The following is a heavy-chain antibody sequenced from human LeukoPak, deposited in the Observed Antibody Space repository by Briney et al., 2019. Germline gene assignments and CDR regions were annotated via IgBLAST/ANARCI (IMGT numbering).Heavy chain of an antibody. Sequence: GASVKVSCKASGYTFTSYGISGVRQAPGQGLEWMGWISAYNGNTNYAQKLQGRVTMTTDTSTSTAYMELRSLRSDDTAVYYCARDPPHFYDSSGSNWFDPWGQGTLVTVSS. CDR1: GYTFTSYG. D-gene: IGHD3-22*01. J-gene: IGHJ5*02. V-gene: IGHV1-18*01. CDR2: ISAYNGNT. CDR3: ARDPPHFYDSSGSNWFDP.